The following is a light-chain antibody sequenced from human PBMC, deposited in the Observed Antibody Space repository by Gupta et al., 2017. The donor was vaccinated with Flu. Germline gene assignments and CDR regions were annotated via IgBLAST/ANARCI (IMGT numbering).Light chain of an antibody. J-gene: IGKJ1*01. CDR3: QQSCRIPWT. CDR1: QSITSS. Sequence: GERVTISCRSSQSITSSLNWSQKKTGKVPKPLIYDTSSLHSGVTSMFSGSGSWTDFTLTISSLQPEDFVTYYCQQSCRIPWTFGQGTKVEIK. V-gene: IGKV1-39*01. CDR2: DTS.